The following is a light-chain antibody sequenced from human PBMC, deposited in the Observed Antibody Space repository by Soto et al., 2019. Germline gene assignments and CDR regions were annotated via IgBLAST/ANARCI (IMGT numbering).Light chain of an antibody. J-gene: IGLJ3*02. V-gene: IGLV1-40*01. CDR1: SSNIGAGYD. CDR3: QSYDSSLSGLR. CDR2: CNS. Sequence: QSVLTQPPSVSGPPGQRVTISCTGSSSNIGAGYDVHWYQQLPVTAPKLLIYCNSNRPSGVPDRFSGSKSGTSASLAITGLQAEDEADYYCQSYDSSLSGLRLGGLTKLTVL.